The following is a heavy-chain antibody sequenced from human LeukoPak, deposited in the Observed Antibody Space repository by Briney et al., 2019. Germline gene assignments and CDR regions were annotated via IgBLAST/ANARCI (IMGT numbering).Heavy chain of an antibody. J-gene: IGHJ6*02. CDR3: ARDIVAPPGGMDV. CDR2: ISYDGSNK. V-gene: IGHV3-30*03. D-gene: IGHD5-12*01. Sequence: GGSLRLSCAASGFTFSSYGMHWVRQAPGKGLEWVAVISYDGSNKYYADSVKGRFTISRDNSKNTLYLQMNSLRAEDTAVYYCARDIVAPPGGMDVWGQGTTVTVSS. CDR1: GFTFSSYG.